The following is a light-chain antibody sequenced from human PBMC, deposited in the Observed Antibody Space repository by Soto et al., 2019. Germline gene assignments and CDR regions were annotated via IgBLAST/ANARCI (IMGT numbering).Light chain of an antibody. CDR1: QGISSY. Sequence: DIQLTQSPSFLSASIGDRVTITCRASQGISSYLAWYQQTPGRAPKLLIYASSILQSGVPSRFSGSGSGTEFTLTICSLQPEDFATYYCQQLNTFPVTFGQGTRLDI. V-gene: IGKV1-9*01. J-gene: IGKJ5*01. CDR2: ASS. CDR3: QQLNTFPVT.